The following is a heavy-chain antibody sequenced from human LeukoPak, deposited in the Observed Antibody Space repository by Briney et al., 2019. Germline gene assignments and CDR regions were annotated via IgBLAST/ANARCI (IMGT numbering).Heavy chain of an antibody. V-gene: IGHV3-64*01. CDR3: ARVLRGFHYGWGPKEY. CDR2: ITGNGGTT. Sequence: QPGGSLRLSCAASGFTFSSYWMHWVRQAPGKGLEYVSAITGNGGTTYYANSVKGRFTISRDNSKNTLYLQMGSLRPEDTAVYYCARVLRGFHYGWGPKEYWGQGTLVTVPS. J-gene: IGHJ4*02. CDR1: GFTFSSYW. D-gene: IGHD3-10*01.